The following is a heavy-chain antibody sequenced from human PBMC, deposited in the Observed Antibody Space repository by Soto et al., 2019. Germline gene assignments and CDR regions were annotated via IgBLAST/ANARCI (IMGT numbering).Heavy chain of an antibody. J-gene: IGHJ4*02. Sequence: QITLKESGPTLVKPTQTLTLTCTFSGFSLSTSAVGVGWIRQPPGKALEWLAFIYWDDDKRYSPSLKSSLTITKDTSQIQVVLAMTTMDPVDTATYYCAHLVVAGLTYDFGYWGQGTLVTVSS. CDR1: GFSLSTSAVG. CDR2: IYWDDDK. CDR3: AHLVVAGLTYDFGY. V-gene: IGHV2-5*02. D-gene: IGHD2-15*01.